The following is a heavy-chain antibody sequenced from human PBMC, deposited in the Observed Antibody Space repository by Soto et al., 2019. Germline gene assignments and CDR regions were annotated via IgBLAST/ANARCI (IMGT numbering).Heavy chain of an antibody. J-gene: IGHJ5*02. CDR1: GGTFSSYA. CDR2: IIPIFGTA. CDR3: ARGYCSSTSCYGENWFDP. V-gene: IGHV1-69*13. D-gene: IGHD2-2*01. Sequence: ASVKVSCKASGGTFSSYAISWVRQAPGQGLEWMGGIIPIFGTANYAQKFQGRVTITADESTSTAYMELSSLRSEDTAVYYCARGYCSSTSCYGENWFDPWGQGTLVPSPQ.